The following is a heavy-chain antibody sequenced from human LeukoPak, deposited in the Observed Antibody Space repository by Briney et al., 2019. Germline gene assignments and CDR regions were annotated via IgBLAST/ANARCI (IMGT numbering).Heavy chain of an antibody. V-gene: IGHV3-7*01. D-gene: IGHD3-3*01. Sequence: GGSLRLSCAASGLTFCSYSMSWVRQAPGKGLEWVASIREDGSEKYYVDSVKGRFTISRDNAKNSLYLQMSSLRAEDTAMYYCARDRSRFFYWGQGTLVTVSS. CDR1: GLTFCSYS. CDR3: ARDRSRFFY. CDR2: IREDGSEK. J-gene: IGHJ4*02.